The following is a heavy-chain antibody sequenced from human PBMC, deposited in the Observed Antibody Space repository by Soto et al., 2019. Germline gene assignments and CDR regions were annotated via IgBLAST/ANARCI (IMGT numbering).Heavy chain of an antibody. D-gene: IGHD4-17*01. J-gene: IGHJ4*02. CDR2: ISSSTSTT. Sequence: GGSLRLSCAASGFTYSSYAMSWVRQAPGKGLEWISYISSSTSTTYYADSVKGRFTISRDNANNSLYLQMNSLRAEDTAVYYCARDAYGDYLFDYWGQGTLVTVSS. CDR1: GFTYSSYA. V-gene: IGHV3-48*01. CDR3: ARDAYGDYLFDY.